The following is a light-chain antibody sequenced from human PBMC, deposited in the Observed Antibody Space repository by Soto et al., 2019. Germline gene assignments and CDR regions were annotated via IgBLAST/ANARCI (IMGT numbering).Light chain of an antibody. V-gene: IGLV1-40*01. J-gene: IGLJ1*01. CDR2: DNN. CDR3: QSYDSSLSGYV. Sequence: QSVLTQPPSVSGAPGQRVTISCTGSSSNIGAGYDVHWYQQLPGTAPKLLIYDNNNRPSGVPDRFSVSKSGTSASLAITGLQAEDEADYYCQSYDSSLSGYVFGTGTKVTVL. CDR1: SSNIGAGYD.